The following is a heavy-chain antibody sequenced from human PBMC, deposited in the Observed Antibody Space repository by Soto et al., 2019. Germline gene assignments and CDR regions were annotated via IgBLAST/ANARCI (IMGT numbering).Heavy chain of an antibody. CDR1: GYTFTSYG. V-gene: IGHV1-18*01. D-gene: IGHD6-19*01. J-gene: IGHJ3*02. CDR2: ISAYNGNT. CDR3: ARDLVAGNFDAFDI. Sequence: GASVEVSCKESGYTFTSYGISWVRQATGQGLEWMGWISAYNGNTNYAQKLQGRVTMTTDTSTSTAYMELRSLRSDDTAVYYCARDLVAGNFDAFDIWGKGTMVTVSS.